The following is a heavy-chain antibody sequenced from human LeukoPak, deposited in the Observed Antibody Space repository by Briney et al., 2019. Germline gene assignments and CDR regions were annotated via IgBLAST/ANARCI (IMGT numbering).Heavy chain of an antibody. J-gene: IGHJ4*02. CDR1: GYSFTDYY. CDR3: ARDYCGSYTH. CDR2: IHPNSGDT. V-gene: IGHV1-2*06. D-gene: IGHD1-26*01. Sequence: GASVKVSCKASGYSFTDYYIHWVRQAPGQGLEWVGLIHPNSGDTFYAQKFRGRVTMTRDTSINTAYMELDRLTSDDTAVYYCARDYCGSYTHWAQGTLVTVSS.